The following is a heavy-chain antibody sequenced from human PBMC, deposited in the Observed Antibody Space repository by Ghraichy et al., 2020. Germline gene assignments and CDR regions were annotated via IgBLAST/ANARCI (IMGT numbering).Heavy chain of an antibody. CDR3: ARAELRFLEWLSYYFDY. Sequence: SETLSLTCTVSGGSISSSSYYWGWIRQPPGKGLEWIGSIYYSGSTYYNPSLKSRVTISVDTSKNQFSLKLSSVTAADTAVYYCARAELRFLEWLSYYFDYWGQGTLVTVSS. CDR2: IYYSGST. V-gene: IGHV4-39*01. D-gene: IGHD3-3*01. CDR1: GGSISSSSYY. J-gene: IGHJ4*02.